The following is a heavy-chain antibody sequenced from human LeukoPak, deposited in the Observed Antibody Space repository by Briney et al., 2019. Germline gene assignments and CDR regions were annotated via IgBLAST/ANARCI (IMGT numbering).Heavy chain of an antibody. CDR1: GFTFSSYA. J-gene: IGHJ4*02. V-gene: IGHV3-23*01. CDR2: ISDSVDST. D-gene: IGHD6-6*01. CDR3: AKDFARIGARQSDY. Sequence: GGSLRLSCAASGFTFSSYAMSWVRQAPGKGLEWVSGISDSVDSTHYADSVKGRFTISRDNSKNTLYLQMNSLRAEDTALYYCAKDFARIGARQSDYWGQGTLVTVSS.